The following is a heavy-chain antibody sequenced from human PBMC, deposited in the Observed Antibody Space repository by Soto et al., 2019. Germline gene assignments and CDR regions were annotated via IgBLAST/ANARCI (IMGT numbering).Heavy chain of an antibody. D-gene: IGHD6-13*01. J-gene: IGHJ4*02. CDR2: ISGSGGST. Sequence: GWSLRLSCAASGFTFSSYAMSWVRQAPGKGLEWVSAISGSGGSTYYADSVKGRFTISRDNSKNTLYLQMNSLRAEDTAVYYCATSIAAAGRTAWGQGTLVTVSA. CDR3: ATSIAAAGRTA. CDR1: GFTFSSYA. V-gene: IGHV3-23*01.